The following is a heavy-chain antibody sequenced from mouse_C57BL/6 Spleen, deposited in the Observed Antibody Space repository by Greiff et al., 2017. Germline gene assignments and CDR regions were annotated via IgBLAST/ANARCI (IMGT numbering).Heavy chain of an antibody. CDR3: ASFSSCFAMDY. V-gene: IGHV1-9*01. CDR2: ILPGSGST. CDR1: GYTFTGYW. D-gene: IGHD3-2*02. Sequence: VQLQQSGAELMKPGASVKLSCKATGYTFTGYWIAWVKQRPGHGLEWIGEILPGSGSTNYNEKFKGKATFTADTSSHTAYIQRISLATEDSAIYYCASFSSCFAMDYWGQGTSGTVSS. J-gene: IGHJ4*01.